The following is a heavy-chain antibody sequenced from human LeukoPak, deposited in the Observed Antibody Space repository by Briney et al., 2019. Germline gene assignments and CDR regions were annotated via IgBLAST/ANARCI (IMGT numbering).Heavy chain of an antibody. CDR1: GGSISDYY. CDR3: ARGAALAV. CDR2: IYYSGST. J-gene: IGHJ3*01. Sequence: SETLSLTCTVSGGSISDYYWNWIRQPPGKGLEWIGYIYYSGSTNYNSSLKSRVTISVDTSKNQFSLKLSSVTAADTAVYYCARGAALAVWGQGTMVTVSS. V-gene: IGHV4-59*12. D-gene: IGHD6-6*01.